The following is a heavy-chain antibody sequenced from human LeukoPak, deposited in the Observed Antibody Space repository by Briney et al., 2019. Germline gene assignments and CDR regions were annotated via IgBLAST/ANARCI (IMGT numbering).Heavy chain of an antibody. V-gene: IGHV4-59*01. J-gene: IGHJ4*02. Sequence: PSETLSLTCTVSGGSISGYYWSWIRQPPGKGLEWIGYIYYSGSTNYNPSLKSRVTISVDTSKNQFSLKLSSVTAADTAVYYRARNDVWSGYYNYWGQGTVVTVSS. CDR1: GGSISGYY. CDR3: ARNDVWSGYYNY. CDR2: IYYSGST. D-gene: IGHD3-3*01.